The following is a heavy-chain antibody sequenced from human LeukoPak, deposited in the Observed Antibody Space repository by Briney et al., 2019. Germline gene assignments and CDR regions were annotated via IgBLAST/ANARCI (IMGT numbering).Heavy chain of an antibody. CDR3: ARDDYGGRGEFDY. Sequence: GGSLRLSCVASGFTFSSYAMNWVRQAPGKGLEWVSVISPSDGSTYYADSVKGRFTISRDDSKNTVYLQMNSLRAEDTAVYYCARDDYGGRGEFDYWGQGTLVTVSS. CDR2: ISPSDGST. J-gene: IGHJ4*02. V-gene: IGHV3-23*01. D-gene: IGHD4-23*01. CDR1: GFTFSSYA.